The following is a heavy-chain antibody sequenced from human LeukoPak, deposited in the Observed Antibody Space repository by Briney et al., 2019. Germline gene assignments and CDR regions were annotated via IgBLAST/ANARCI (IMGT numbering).Heavy chain of an antibody. CDR3: ARVMTTGTVDY. CDR2: LSYDGSNK. Sequence: GGSLRLSCAASGFTFSSYGMHWVRQAPGKGLEWVAVLSYDGSNKYYADSVKGRFTISRDSSKHTMYLKMNSLRAEDPAVYYCARVMTTGTVDYWGQGTLVTVSS. J-gene: IGHJ4*02. D-gene: IGHD1-1*01. V-gene: IGHV3-30*03. CDR1: GFTFSSYG.